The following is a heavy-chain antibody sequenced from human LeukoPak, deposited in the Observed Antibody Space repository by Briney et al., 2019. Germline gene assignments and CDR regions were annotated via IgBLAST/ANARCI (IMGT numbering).Heavy chain of an antibody. Sequence: GGSLKLSCAASGFTFSGSAMHWVRQASGKGLEWVGRIRTQANSYATAYAASVKGRFTISRDDSVNTAYLQMNSPKTEDTAVYYCTRQDSMDVWGKGTTVTVSS. J-gene: IGHJ6*04. V-gene: IGHV3-73*01. CDR2: IRTQANSYAT. D-gene: IGHD3/OR15-3a*01. CDR3: TRQDSMDV. CDR1: GFTFSGSA.